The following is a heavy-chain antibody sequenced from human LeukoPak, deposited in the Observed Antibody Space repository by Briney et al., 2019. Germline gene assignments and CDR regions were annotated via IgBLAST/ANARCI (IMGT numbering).Heavy chain of an antibody. CDR2: IYTSGST. CDR1: GGSISSYY. CDR3: ARAYGDYEIDAFDI. Sequence: SETLSLTCTVSGGSISSYYWSWIRQPTGKGLEWIGRIYTSGSTNYNPSLKSRVTMSVDTSKNQFSLKLSSVTAADTAVYYCARAYGDYEIDAFDIWGQGTMVTVSS. D-gene: IGHD4-17*01. J-gene: IGHJ3*02. V-gene: IGHV4-4*07.